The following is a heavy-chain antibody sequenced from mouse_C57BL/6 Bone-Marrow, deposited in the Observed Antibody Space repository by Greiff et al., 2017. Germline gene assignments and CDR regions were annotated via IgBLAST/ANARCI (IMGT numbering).Heavy chain of an antibody. CDR2: FYPGSGSI. CDR3: ARHERYYDYEGYFDY. V-gene: IGHV1-62-2*01. CDR1: GYIFTEYT. Sequence: LVKPGASVTLSCKASGYIFTEYTIHWVKQRSGQGLEWIGWFYPGSGSIKYNERFKDKATLTADKSSNTVYMELSRLTSEDSAVYFCARHERYYDYEGYFDYWGQGTTLTVSS. J-gene: IGHJ2*01. D-gene: IGHD2-4*01.